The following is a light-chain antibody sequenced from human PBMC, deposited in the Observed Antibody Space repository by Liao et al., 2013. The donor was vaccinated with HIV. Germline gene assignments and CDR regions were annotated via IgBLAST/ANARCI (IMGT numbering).Light chain of an antibody. V-gene: IGLV3-21*04. CDR2: NDS. CDR1: NIGSKS. CDR3: QVWDSSSDHWV. J-gene: IGLJ3*02. Sequence: SYELTQPPSVSVAPGKTARITCGGNNIGSKSVHWYQQKPGQAPVLVINNDSDRPSGIPERFSGSNSGNTATLTISRVEAGDEADYSCQVWDSSSDHWVFGGGTKLTVL.